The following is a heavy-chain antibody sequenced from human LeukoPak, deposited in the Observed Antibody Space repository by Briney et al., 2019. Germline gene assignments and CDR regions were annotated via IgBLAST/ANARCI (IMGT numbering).Heavy chain of an antibody. Sequence: GGSLRLSCAASGFTFSSYGMHWVRQAPGKGLEWVAVISYDGSNEYYADSVKGRFTISRDNCKNTLYLQMNSLRAEDTAVYYCAKDRGSSGWYSGYWGQGTLVTVSS. CDR3: AKDRGSSGWYSGY. D-gene: IGHD6-19*01. V-gene: IGHV3-30*18. CDR2: ISYDGSNE. J-gene: IGHJ4*02. CDR1: GFTFSSYG.